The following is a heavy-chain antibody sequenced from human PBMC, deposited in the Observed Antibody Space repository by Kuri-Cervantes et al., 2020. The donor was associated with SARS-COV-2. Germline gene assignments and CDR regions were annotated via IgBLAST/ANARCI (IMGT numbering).Heavy chain of an antibody. CDR2: ISGSGGST. V-gene: IGHV3-23*01. Sequence: GESLKISCAASGFTFSSYAMSWDRQAPGKGLEWVSAISGSGGSTYYADSVKGRFTISRDNSKNTLYLQMNSLRAEDAAVYYCAKIDPFDPWGQGTLVTVSS. CDR3: AKIDPFDP. J-gene: IGHJ5*02. CDR1: GFTFSSYA.